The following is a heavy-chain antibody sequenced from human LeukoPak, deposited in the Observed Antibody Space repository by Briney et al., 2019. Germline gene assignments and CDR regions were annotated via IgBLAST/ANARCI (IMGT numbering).Heavy chain of an antibody. V-gene: IGHV3-49*04. J-gene: IGHJ6*03. Sequence: GGSLRLSCTAAGFTFGDYAMSWVRQAPGKGLEWVGFIRSKAYGGTTEYAASVKGRFTNSRDDSKSIAYLQMNSLKTEDTAVYYCTRDLNKQWLVYYYMDVWGKGTTVTVSS. CDR2: IRSKAYGGTT. D-gene: IGHD6-19*01. CDR1: GFTFGDYA. CDR3: TRDLNKQWLVYYYMDV.